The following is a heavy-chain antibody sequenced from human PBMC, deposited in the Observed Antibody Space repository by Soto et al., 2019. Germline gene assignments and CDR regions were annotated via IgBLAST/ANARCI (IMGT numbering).Heavy chain of an antibody. Sequence: SETLSLTCTVSGDSINSFAYYWDWIRQHPGKGLEWIGYINYRGSTYYNPSLQSRITISVDTSKNQFSLKLSSVTAADTAVYFCARESARDGYNLDYWGQGTLVTVSS. D-gene: IGHD5-12*01. CDR2: INYRGST. V-gene: IGHV4-31*03. CDR3: ARESARDGYNLDY. J-gene: IGHJ4*02. CDR1: GDSINSFAYY.